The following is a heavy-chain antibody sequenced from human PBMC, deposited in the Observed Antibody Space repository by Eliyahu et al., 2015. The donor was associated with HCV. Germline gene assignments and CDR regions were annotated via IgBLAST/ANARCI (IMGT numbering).Heavy chain of an antibody. CDR2: IYPDDSET. CDR3: ATCQLGYCSGGSCCKLDP. Sequence: WVRQMPGKGLDWMGIIYPDDSETRFSPSFQGQVTMSADKSISTAYLQWNSLKASDTAIYYCATCQLGYCSGGSCCKLDPWGQGTLVTVSS. V-gene: IGHV5-51*01. D-gene: IGHD2-15*01. J-gene: IGHJ5*02.